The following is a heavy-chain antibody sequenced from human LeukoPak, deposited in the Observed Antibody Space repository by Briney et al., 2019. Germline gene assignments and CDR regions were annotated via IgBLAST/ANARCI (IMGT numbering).Heavy chain of an antibody. CDR1: GFTFSNYG. CDR3: ARDGWELPKYYFDY. J-gene: IGHJ4*02. CDR2: ISSSTTT. Sequence: PGGSLRLSCVASGFTFSNYGMNWVRQAPGKGLEWVSYISSSTTTYYADSVKGRFTISRDNTKNSLYLQMNSLRAEDTAVYYCARDGWELPKYYFDYWGQGTLVTVSS. D-gene: IGHD1-26*01. V-gene: IGHV3-48*01.